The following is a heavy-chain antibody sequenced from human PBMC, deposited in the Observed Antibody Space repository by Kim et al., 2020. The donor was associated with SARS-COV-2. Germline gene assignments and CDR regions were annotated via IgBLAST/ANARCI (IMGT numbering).Heavy chain of an antibody. Sequence: GGSLRLSCAASGFTFSSYAMSWVRQAPGKGLEWVSAISGSGGSTYYADSVKGRFTISRDNSKNTLYLQMNSLRAEDTAVYYCAKDKGYCSGGSCYLGDLGWFDPWGQGTLVTVSS. CDR1: GFTFSSYA. J-gene: IGHJ5*02. V-gene: IGHV3-23*01. D-gene: IGHD2-15*01. CDR2: ISGSGGST. CDR3: AKDKGYCSGGSCYLGDLGWFDP.